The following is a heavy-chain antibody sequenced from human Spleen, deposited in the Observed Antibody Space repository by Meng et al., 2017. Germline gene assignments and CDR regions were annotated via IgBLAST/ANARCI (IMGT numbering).Heavy chain of an antibody. Sequence: SVKVSCKASGGTFSSFATSWVRQAPGHGLEWMGGIIPIFGSSNYAQKFQGRLTITTDESTSTAYMDLSSLTTEDTAIYFCARGDSASWTSFDYWGQGTMVTVSS. CDR2: IIPIFGSS. D-gene: IGHD6-13*01. J-gene: IGHJ4*02. CDR1: GGTFSSFA. CDR3: ARGDSASWTSFDY. V-gene: IGHV1-69*05.